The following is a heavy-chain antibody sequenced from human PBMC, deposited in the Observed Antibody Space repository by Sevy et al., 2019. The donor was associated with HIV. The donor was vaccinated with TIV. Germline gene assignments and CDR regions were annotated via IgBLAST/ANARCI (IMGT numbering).Heavy chain of an antibody. Sequence: ASVKVSCKASGYTFTGYYMHWVRQAPGQGLEWMGWINPNSRGTNYAQKFQDRVTMTRDTSINTAYMELSRLRSDDTALYYCARDMELVDEGTQEFFYWGQGTLVTVSS. D-gene: IGHD1-7*01. CDR2: INPNSRGT. CDR1: GYTFTGYY. J-gene: IGHJ4*02. V-gene: IGHV1-2*02. CDR3: ARDMELVDEGTQEFFY.